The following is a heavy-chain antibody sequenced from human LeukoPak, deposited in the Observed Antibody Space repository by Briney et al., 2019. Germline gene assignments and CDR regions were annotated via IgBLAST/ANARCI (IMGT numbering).Heavy chain of an antibody. D-gene: IGHD3-16*01. Sequence: SETLSLTCAVSGGPISSGGYSWTWIRQPPGKGLEWIGYIFQSGSPSYNPSLRSRVTISVDTSRNHFSLKLISVTAADTAMYYCARDRAGLGLLDFWGQGTMVTVSS. CDR1: GGPISSGGYS. J-gene: IGHJ3*01. CDR2: IFQSGSP. V-gene: IGHV4-30-2*01. CDR3: ARDRAGLGLLDF.